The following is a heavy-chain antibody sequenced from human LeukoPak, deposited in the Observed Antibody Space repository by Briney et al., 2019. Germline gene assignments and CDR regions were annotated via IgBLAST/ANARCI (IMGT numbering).Heavy chain of an antibody. CDR3: AREYYDTLTGYSSHWYFDL. V-gene: IGHV3-11*01. CDR1: GFTFSDYY. Sequence: PGGSLRLSCAASGFTFSDYYMSWIRQAPGKGLEWVSYISSSGSTIYYADSVKGRFTISRDNAKNSLYLQMNSLRAEDTAVYYCAREYYDTLTGYSSHWYFDLWGRGTLVTVSS. D-gene: IGHD3-9*01. J-gene: IGHJ2*01. CDR2: ISSSGSTI.